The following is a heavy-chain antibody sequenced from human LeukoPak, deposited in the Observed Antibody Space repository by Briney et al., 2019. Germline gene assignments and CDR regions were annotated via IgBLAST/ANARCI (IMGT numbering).Heavy chain of an antibody. Sequence: SETLSLTCVVSGYSISSRYYWGWIRQSPGKGLEYIGSVYHSGDTYYNPSLESRVTVPVDTSKNQFSLKLTSVTAADTAVYYCATVLRNYYFDNWGRGTLVAVSS. V-gene: IGHV4-38-2*01. CDR2: VYHSGDT. D-gene: IGHD1-14*01. CDR3: ATVLRNYYFDN. J-gene: IGHJ4*01. CDR1: GYSISSRYY.